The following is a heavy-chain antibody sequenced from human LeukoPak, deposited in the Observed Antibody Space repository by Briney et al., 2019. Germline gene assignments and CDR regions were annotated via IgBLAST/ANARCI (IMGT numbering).Heavy chain of an antibody. V-gene: IGHV3-23*01. J-gene: IGHJ4*02. CDR3: AKDRRAYYYDSSGYYCSDY. Sequence: GGSLRLSCAASGFTFCSYAMSWARQAPGKGLEWVSAISGSGGSTYYADSVKGRFTISRDNSKNTLYLQMNSLRAEDTAVYYCAKDRRAYYYDSSGYYCSDYWGQGTLVTVSS. CDR1: GFTFCSYA. CDR2: ISGSGGST. D-gene: IGHD3-22*01.